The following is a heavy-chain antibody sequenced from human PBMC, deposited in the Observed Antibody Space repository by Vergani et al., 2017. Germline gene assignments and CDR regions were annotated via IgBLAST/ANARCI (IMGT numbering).Heavy chain of an antibody. D-gene: IGHD5-24*01. CDR2: ISYDGSNK. CDR3: AKDRGEMAFLTY. CDR1: GFTFSSYG. J-gene: IGHJ4*02. V-gene: IGHV3-30*18. Sequence: QVQLVESGGGVVQPGRSLRLSCAASGFTFSSYGMHWVRQAPGKGLEWVAVISYDGSNKYYADSVKGRFTISRDNSKNTLYLQMNSLRAEDTAVYYCAKDRGEMAFLTYWGQGTLVTVPS.